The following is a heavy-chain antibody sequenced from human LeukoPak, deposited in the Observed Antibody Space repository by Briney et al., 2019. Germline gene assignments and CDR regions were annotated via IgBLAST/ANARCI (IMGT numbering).Heavy chain of an antibody. D-gene: IGHD2-15*01. CDR1: GFTVSSYA. J-gene: IGHJ4*02. Sequence: GGSLRLSCAASGFTVSSYAMSWVRQAPGKGLEWVSSISSSSSYIYYAHSVRGRFTVSRDNAKNSLYLQMNSLRAEDTGVYYCARESCSGGDCYSYFEYWGQVTLVTVSS. CDR3: ARESCSGGDCYSYFEY. CDR2: ISSSSSYI. V-gene: IGHV3-21*01.